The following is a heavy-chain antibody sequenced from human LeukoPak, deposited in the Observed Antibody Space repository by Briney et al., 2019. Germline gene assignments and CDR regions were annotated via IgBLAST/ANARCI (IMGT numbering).Heavy chain of an antibody. CDR2: ISSSSYI. Sequence: GGSLRLSCAASGFTFSSYSMNWVRQAPGKGLEWVSSISSSSYIYYADSVKGGFTISRDNAKNSLYLQMNSLRAEDTAVYYCARDEFLVRGVLKLFDYWGQGTLVTVSS. D-gene: IGHD3-10*01. CDR3: ARDEFLVRGVLKLFDY. J-gene: IGHJ4*02. CDR1: GFTFSSYS. V-gene: IGHV3-21*01.